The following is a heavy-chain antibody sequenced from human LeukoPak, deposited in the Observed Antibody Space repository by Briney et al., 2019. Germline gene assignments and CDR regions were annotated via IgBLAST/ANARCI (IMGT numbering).Heavy chain of an antibody. D-gene: IGHD3-22*01. Sequence: TGGSLRLSCAASGLTVSTNYMTWVRQAPGKGLEWVSSISSSSYIYYADSVKGRFTISRDNAKNSLYLQMNSLRAEDTAVYYCARSKGRGIVVADDAFDIWGQGTMVTVSS. CDR3: ARSKGRGIVVADDAFDI. V-gene: IGHV3-69-1*01. J-gene: IGHJ3*02. CDR2: ISSSSYI. CDR1: GLTVSTNY.